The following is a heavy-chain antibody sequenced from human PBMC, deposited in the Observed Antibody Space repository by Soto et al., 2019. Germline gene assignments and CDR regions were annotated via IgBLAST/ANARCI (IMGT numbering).Heavy chain of an antibody. Sequence: QLQLQESGPGLVKPSETLSLTCTVSGGSISSSSYYWGWIRQPPGKGLEWIGSIYYSGNTYYTPSLKSRVTLSVDTHKNQFSRKLSSVTAADTAVSYCAREGGRYCTGGSCQVDYWGQGTLVTVSS. D-gene: IGHD2-15*01. CDR1: GGSISSSSYY. CDR3: AREGGRYCTGGSCQVDY. J-gene: IGHJ4*02. CDR2: IYYSGNT. V-gene: IGHV4-39*02.